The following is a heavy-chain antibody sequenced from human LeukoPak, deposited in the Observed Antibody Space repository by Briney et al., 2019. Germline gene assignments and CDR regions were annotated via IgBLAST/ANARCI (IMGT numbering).Heavy chain of an antibody. CDR2: IYTSGST. D-gene: IGHD2-15*01. CDR1: GGSISSYY. V-gene: IGHV4-4*07. J-gene: IGHJ5*02. CDR3: ARNYCSGGSCYSGSWFDP. Sequence: SETLSLTCTVSGGSISSYYWSWIRQPAGKGLEWIGRIYTSGSTNYNASLKSRVSMSVDTSKNQFSLKLSSVTAADTAVYYCARNYCSGGSCYSGSWFDPWGQGTLVTVSS.